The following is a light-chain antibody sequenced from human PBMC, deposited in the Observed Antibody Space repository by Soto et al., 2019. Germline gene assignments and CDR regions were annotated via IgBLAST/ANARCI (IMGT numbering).Light chain of an antibody. Sequence: QSALTQPRSVSGSPGQSVTISCTGTSSDVGGHNFVSWYQQHPGIAPKLMIYDVNKRPSGVPDRFSGSKSGNTASLTISGLQGEDEADSYCCSYAGSNTVIFGGGTKLTVL. CDR1: SSDVGGHNF. CDR3: CSYAGSNTVI. V-gene: IGLV2-11*01. J-gene: IGLJ2*01. CDR2: DVN.